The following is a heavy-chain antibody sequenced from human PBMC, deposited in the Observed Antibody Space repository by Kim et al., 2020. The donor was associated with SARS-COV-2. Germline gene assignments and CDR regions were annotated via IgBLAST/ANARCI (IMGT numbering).Heavy chain of an antibody. J-gene: IGHJ3*02. CDR3: ARARNILTGYHDAFDI. V-gene: IGHV3-48*03. CDR1: GFTFSSYE. CDR2: ISSSGSTI. Sequence: GGSLRLSCAASGFTFSSYEMNWVRQAPGKGLEWVSYISSSGSTIYYADSVKGRFTISRDNAKNSLYLQMNSLRAEDTAVYYCARARNILTGYHDAFDIWGQGTMVTVSS. D-gene: IGHD3-9*01.